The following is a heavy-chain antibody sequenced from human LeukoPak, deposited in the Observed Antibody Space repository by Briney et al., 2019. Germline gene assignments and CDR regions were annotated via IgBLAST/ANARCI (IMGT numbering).Heavy chain of an antibody. Sequence: SQTLSLTCTVSGGSISSGDYYWSWIRQPPGKGLEGIVYIYYSGSTYYNPSLKSRFTISVDTSKNQFSLKLSSVTAADTAVYYCARVQWQWLVRGALDIWGQGTMVTVSS. J-gene: IGHJ3*02. CDR3: ARVQWQWLVRGALDI. V-gene: IGHV4-30-4*08. D-gene: IGHD6-19*01. CDR1: GGSISSGDYY. CDR2: IYYSGST.